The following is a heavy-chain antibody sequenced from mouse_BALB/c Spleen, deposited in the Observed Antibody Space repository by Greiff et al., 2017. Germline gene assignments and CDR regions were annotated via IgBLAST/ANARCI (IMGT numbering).Heavy chain of an antibody. CDR1: GFTFSDYY. V-gene: IGHV5-4*02. J-gene: IGHJ3*01. CDR2: ISDGGSYT. D-gene: IGHD1-1*01. CDR3: ARGAYYYGSSYLAWFAY. Sequence: EVQRVESGGGLVKPGGSLKLSCAASGFTFSDYYMYWVRQTPEKRLEWVATISDGGSYTYYPDSVKGRFTISRDNAKNNLYLQMSSLKSEDTAMYYCARGAYYYGSSYLAWFAYWGQGTLVTVSA.